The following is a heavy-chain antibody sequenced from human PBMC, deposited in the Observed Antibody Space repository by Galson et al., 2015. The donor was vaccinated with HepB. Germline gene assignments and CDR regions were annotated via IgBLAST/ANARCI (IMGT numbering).Heavy chain of an antibody. CDR2: INHSGST. J-gene: IGHJ5*02. CDR1: GGSFSSYY. Sequence: SETLSLTCAVYGGSFSSYYWSWIRQPPGKGLEWIGEINHSGSTNYNPSLKSRVTISVDTSKNQFSLKLSSVTAADTAVYYCARYTAAAGRDNWFDPWGQGTLVTISS. CDR3: ARYTAAAGRDNWFDP. D-gene: IGHD2-2*01. V-gene: IGHV4-34*01.